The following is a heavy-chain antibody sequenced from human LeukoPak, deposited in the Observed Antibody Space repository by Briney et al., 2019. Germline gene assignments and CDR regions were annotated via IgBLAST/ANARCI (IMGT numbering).Heavy chain of an antibody. CDR3: ARGLGVNY. J-gene: IGHJ4*02. V-gene: IGHV4-34*01. Sequence: SETLSLTCAVYGGSFSGYYWSWIRQPPGKGLEWIGEINHSGSTNYNPSLKSRVTISVDTSKNQFSLKLSSVTAADTAVYYCARGLGVNYWGQGTLVTVSS. D-gene: IGHD2-8*01. CDR1: GGSFSGYY. CDR2: INHSGST.